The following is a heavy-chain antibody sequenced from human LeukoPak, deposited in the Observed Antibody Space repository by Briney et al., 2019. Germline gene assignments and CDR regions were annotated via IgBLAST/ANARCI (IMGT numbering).Heavy chain of an antibody. CDR2: ISGLGDST. V-gene: IGHV3-23*01. Sequence: GGSLRLSCAASGFSFSSFAMSWVRQAPGKGLEWVSVISGLGDSTDYAESVKGRFTISRDNSKNTVYLLMNSLRGEDTAVYYCAKGPAKYSGYDYFEYWGQGTLVTVSS. CDR1: GFSFSSFA. CDR3: AKGPAKYSGYDYFEY. D-gene: IGHD5-12*01. J-gene: IGHJ4*02.